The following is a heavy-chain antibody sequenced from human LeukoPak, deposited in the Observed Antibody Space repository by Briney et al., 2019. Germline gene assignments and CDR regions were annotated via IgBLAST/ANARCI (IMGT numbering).Heavy chain of an antibody. CDR1: GGSISSGSYY. CDR3: ARGGTNLFDY. Sequence: PSETLSLTCTVSGGSISSGSYYWSWIRQPAGKGLEWIGRIYTSGSTNYNPSLKSRVSISVDTSKNQFSLKLSSVTAADTAVYYCARGGTNLFDYWGQGTLVTVSS. V-gene: IGHV4-61*02. J-gene: IGHJ4*02. CDR2: IYTSGST. D-gene: IGHD1-14*01.